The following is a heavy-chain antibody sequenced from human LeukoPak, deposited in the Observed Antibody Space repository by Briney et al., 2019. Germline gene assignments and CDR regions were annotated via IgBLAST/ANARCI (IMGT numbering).Heavy chain of an antibody. Sequence: ASVKVSCKASGYTFTGYYMHWVRQAPGQGLEWMGWSNPNSGYTTYTQKFQGRVIMTRDMSISTAYMELRRLTSDDTAVYYCARARVDYAAGSYAPLFDYWGQGTLVTVSS. V-gene: IGHV1-2*02. CDR3: ARARVDYAAGSYAPLFDY. CDR2: SNPNSGYT. D-gene: IGHD3-10*01. J-gene: IGHJ4*02. CDR1: GYTFTGYY.